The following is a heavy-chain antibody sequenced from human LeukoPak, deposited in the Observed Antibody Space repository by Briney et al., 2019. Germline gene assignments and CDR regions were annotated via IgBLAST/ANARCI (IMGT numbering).Heavy chain of an antibody. J-gene: IGHJ4*02. CDR1: GSSFTNYW. Sequence: GESLKISCKGSGSSFTNYWIGWVRQMPGKGLEWMGIIYPGDSDTRYSPSFQGQVTISADKSISTAYLQWSSLKASDTAMYYCARVRLGGGYSGYDPSYYFDYWGQGTLVTVSS. D-gene: IGHD5-12*01. V-gene: IGHV5-51*01. CDR2: IYPGDSDT. CDR3: ARVRLGGGYSGYDPSYYFDY.